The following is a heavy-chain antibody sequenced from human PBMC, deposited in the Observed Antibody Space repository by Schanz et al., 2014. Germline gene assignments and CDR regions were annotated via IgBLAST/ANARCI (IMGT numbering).Heavy chain of an antibody. D-gene: IGHD3-22*01. V-gene: IGHV3-20*04. Sequence: EVQLVESGGGLVQPGESLRLSCAASGFGFDDYAMSWVRQAPGKGLEWVSGINWNGGSTGYADSVKGRFTISRDNAKNSLYLQMNSLRAEDTAVYYCAKQHGVIQQVSDYWGQGTLVTDSS. CDR1: GFGFDDYA. CDR3: AKQHGVIQQVSDY. J-gene: IGHJ4*02. CDR2: INWNGGST.